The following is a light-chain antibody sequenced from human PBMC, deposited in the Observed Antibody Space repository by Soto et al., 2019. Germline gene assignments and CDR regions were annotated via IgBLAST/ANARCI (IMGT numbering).Light chain of an antibody. CDR1: SSDVGGYNY. CDR2: DVS. J-gene: IGLJ2*01. CDR3: SSYTSSSTLVV. V-gene: IGLV2-14*01. Sequence: QSALTQPASVSGSPGQSITNSCTGTSSDVGGYNYVSWYQQHPGKAPKLMIYDVSNRPSGVSNRFSGSKSGNTASLTISGLQAEDEADYYCSSYTSSSTLVVFGRGTKVTVL.